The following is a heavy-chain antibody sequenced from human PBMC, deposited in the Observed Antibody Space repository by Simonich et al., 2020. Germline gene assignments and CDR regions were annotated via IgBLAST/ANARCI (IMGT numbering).Heavy chain of an antibody. Sequence: EVQLVESGGGLVKPGGSLRLSCVASGFTFSSYSMNWVRQAPGKGVEGVSSNSSSSGYIYYADSVNGRFTISRDNAKNSLYLQMNSLRAEDTAVYYCARRYYSTSFDYWGQGTLVTVSS. CDR1: GFTFSSYS. CDR3: ARRYYSTSFDY. D-gene: IGHD6-6*01. V-gene: IGHV3-21*01. J-gene: IGHJ4*02. CDR2: NSSSSGYI.